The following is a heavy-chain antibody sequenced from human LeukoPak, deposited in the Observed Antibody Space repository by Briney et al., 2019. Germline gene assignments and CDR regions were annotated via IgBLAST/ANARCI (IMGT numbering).Heavy chain of an antibody. D-gene: IGHD3-22*01. J-gene: IGHJ4*02. CDR3: ARDLYYYDSSGPFDY. Sequence: SVKVSCKASGRTFSSYATSWVRQAPGQGLEWMGGIIPIFGTANYAQKFQGRVTITADESTSTAYMELSSLRSEDTAVYYCARDLYYYDSSGPFDYWGQGTLVTVSS. V-gene: IGHV1-69*13. CDR1: GRTFSSYA. CDR2: IIPIFGTA.